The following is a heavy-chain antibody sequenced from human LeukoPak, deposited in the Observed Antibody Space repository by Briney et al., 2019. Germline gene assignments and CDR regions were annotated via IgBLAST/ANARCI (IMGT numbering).Heavy chain of an antibody. V-gene: IGHV4-39*07. D-gene: IGHD1-26*01. J-gene: IGHJ4*02. Sequence: SETLSLTCTVSGGSISSSGYYWGWIRQPPGKGLEWIGSIYSSGSTYYNPSLKSRVTISINTSKNQFSLKLSSVIAADTAVYYCARTPVGDKYYFDFWGQGTLVTVSS. CDR1: GGSISSSGYY. CDR2: IYSSGST. CDR3: ARTPVGDKYYFDF.